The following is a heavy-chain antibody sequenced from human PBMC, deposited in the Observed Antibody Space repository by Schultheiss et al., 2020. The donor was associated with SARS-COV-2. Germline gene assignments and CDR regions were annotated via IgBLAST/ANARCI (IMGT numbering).Heavy chain of an antibody. CDR2: ISASSAYI. Sequence: GGSLRLSCATSGFSFSTYSMYWVRQAPGKGLEWVSSISASSAYIYYPDSVKGRFTISRDNAKSTMYLQMNSLRAEDTSVYYCAREVSGSYFPYYTMAVWGQGTTVTVSS. CDR3: AREVSGSYFPYYTMAV. CDR1: GFSFSTYS. J-gene: IGHJ6*02. D-gene: IGHD1-26*01. V-gene: IGHV3-21*06.